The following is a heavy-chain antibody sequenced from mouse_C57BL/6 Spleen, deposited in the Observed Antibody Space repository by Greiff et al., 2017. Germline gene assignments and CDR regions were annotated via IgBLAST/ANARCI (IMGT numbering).Heavy chain of an antibody. D-gene: IGHD1-1*01. J-gene: IGHJ4*01. CDR1: GYTFTKYT. CDR2: FYPGSGSI. V-gene: IGHV1-62-2*01. CDR3: ARKGALITTVVATDYAMDY. Sequence: VQLQESGAELVKPGASVKLSCKASGYTFTKYTIHWVKQRSGQGLEWIGWFYPGSGSIKYNEKFKDKATFTADKSSSTVYMELSRLTSEDSAVYYCARKGALITTVVATDYAMDYWGQGTSVTVSS.